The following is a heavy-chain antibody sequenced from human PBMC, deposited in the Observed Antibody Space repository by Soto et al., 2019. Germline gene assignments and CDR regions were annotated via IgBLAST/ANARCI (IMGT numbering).Heavy chain of an antibody. V-gene: IGHV3-30*14. J-gene: IGHJ4*02. CDR1: GFTFSSYA. CDR2: ISYDGSNK. D-gene: IGHD2-15*01. Sequence: QVQLVESGGGVVQPGRSLRLSCAASGFTFSSYAMHWVRQAPGKGLEWVAVISYDGSNKYYADSVKGRFTISRDNSKKALYLQMNSLRAEDTAVYYCASSVVVVAASSDYWGQGTLVTVSS. CDR3: ASSVVVVAASSDY.